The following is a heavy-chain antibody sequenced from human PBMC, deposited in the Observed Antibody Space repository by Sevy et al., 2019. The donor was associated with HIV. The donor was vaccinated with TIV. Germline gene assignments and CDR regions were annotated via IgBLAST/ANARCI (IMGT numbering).Heavy chain of an antibody. Sequence: GGSLRLSCAASGFTFSDYYMSWIRQAPGKGLEWLSYISSSGSTIYYADSVEGRFTISRDNAKNSLFLQMNSLRAEDRAVYYGGGGGGGDVWGSYRYLNWFDRWGQGTLVTVSS. V-gene: IGHV3-11*01. J-gene: IGHJ5*02. CDR1: GFTFSDYY. CDR3: GGGGGGDVWGSYRYLNWFDR. CDR2: ISSSGSTI. D-gene: IGHD3-16*02.